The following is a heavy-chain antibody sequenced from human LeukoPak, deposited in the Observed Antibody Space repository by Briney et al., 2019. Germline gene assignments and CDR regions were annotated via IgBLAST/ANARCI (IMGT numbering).Heavy chain of an antibody. J-gene: IGHJ4*02. CDR3: TRGLHDY. D-gene: IGHD2-15*01. V-gene: IGHV3-7*01. CDR1: AFTISGYW. CDR2: MTEDGNNE. Sequence: GGSLRLSCAASAFTISGYWMNWVRQAPGKGLEWVASMTEDGNNEFYVDSVKGRFTISGDNAKNSLYLQMNSLRADDTAVYYWTRGLHDYWGQGTLVTVS.